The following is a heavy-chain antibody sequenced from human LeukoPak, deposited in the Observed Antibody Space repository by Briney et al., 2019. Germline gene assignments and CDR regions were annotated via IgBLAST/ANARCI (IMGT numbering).Heavy chain of an antibody. D-gene: IGHD2-8*01. J-gene: IGHJ4*02. CDR3: AREGPTAALYDY. Sequence: GGSLRLSCSASGFTFSRCDMNWVRQAPGKGLEWVSSISSSSTYIYYADSVKGRFTISRDNSKNSLYLQMQSLIAEDTAVYYCAREGPTAALYDYWGQGTLVTVSS. CDR1: GFTFSRCD. CDR2: ISSSSTYI. V-gene: IGHV3-21*01.